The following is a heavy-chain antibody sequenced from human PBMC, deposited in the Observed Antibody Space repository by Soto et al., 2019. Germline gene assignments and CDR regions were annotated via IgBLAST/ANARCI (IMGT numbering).Heavy chain of an antibody. CDR3: ARELTDEFGVDHYYYYGMDV. CDR2: ISSSGSTI. CDR1: GFTFSSYE. V-gene: IGHV3-48*03. Sequence: ESGGGLVQPGGSLRLSCAASGFTFSSYEMNWVRQAPGKGLEWVSYISSSGSTIYYADSVKGRFTISRDNAKNSLYLQMNSLRAEDTAVYYCARELTDEFGVDHYYYYGMDVWGQGTTVTVSS. J-gene: IGHJ6*02. D-gene: IGHD3-3*01.